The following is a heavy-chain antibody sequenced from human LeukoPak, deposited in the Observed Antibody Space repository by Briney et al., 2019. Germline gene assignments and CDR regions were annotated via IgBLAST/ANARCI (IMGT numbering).Heavy chain of an antibody. D-gene: IGHD4-17*01. Sequence: GGSLRLSCAASGFTVSSNYMSWVRQAPGKGLEWVSVIYSGGSTYYADSVKGRFTISRDNSKNTLYLQTNSLRAEDTAVYYCARGGETTVTTYPDYWGQGTLVTVSS. J-gene: IGHJ4*02. CDR1: GFTVSSNY. V-gene: IGHV3-66*02. CDR2: IYSGGST. CDR3: ARGGETTVTTYPDY.